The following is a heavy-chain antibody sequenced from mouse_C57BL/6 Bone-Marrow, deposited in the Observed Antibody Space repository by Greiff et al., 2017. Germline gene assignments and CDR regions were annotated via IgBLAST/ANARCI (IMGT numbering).Heavy chain of an antibody. D-gene: IGHD2-4*01. Sequence: VQLQQPGAELVKPGASVKLSCKASGYTFTSYWMQWVKQRPGQGLEWIGEIDPSDSYTNYNQKFKGKATLPVDTSSSTAYVQLSSLTSEDSAVEYCARGYDYDLDYWGQGTTLTVSS. V-gene: IGHV1-50*01. CDR1: GYTFTSYW. J-gene: IGHJ2*01. CDR2: IDPSDSYT. CDR3: ARGYDYDLDY.